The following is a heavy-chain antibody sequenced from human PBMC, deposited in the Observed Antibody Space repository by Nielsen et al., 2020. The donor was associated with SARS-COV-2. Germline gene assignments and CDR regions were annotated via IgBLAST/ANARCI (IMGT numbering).Heavy chain of an antibody. CDR3: ARVLSYYYGMDV. CDR2: IPYDGGTG. J-gene: IGHJ6*02. Sequence: GESLKISCVASGFTFRTFAMHWVRQAPGKGLEWVAVIPYDGGTGHYADSVKGRFTISRDNSKNTLYLQMNSLRAEDTAVYYCARVLSYYYGMDVWGQGTTVTVSS. CDR1: GFTFRTFA. D-gene: IGHD2-15*01. V-gene: IGHV3-33*05.